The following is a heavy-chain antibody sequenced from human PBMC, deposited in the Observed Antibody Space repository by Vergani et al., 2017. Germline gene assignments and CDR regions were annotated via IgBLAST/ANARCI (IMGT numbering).Heavy chain of an antibody. CDR2: IWYDGSNK. CDR3: ARDSGGWYRFDY. V-gene: IGHV3-33*01. D-gene: IGHD6-19*01. CDR1: GFTFSSYG. J-gene: IGHJ4*02. Sequence: QVQLVESGGGVVQPGRSLRLSCAASGFTFSSYGMHWVRQAPGKGLEWVAVIWYDGSNKYYADSVKGRFTISRDNSKNTLYLQMNSLRAEDTAVYYCARDSGGWYRFDYWGQGTLVTVSS.